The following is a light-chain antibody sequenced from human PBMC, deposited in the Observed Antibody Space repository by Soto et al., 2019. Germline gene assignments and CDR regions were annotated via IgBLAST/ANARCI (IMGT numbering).Light chain of an antibody. J-gene: IGKJ4*01. CDR2: GAS. CDR3: QQTNTFLPLT. V-gene: IGKV1-12*01. CDR1: QGISNW. Sequence: DIQMTQSPSSVSASVGDRVTITCRASQGISNWLAWYQQQPGKAPKLLIYGASSLQSGVLSRFRGGGSGTHFTLIISSLQPEDFATYYCQQTNTFLPLTFGGGTKVEI.